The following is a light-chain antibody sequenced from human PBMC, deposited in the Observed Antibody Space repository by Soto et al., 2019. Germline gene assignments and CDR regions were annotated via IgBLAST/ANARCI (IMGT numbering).Light chain of an antibody. Sequence: DIQMTQSPSSLSASVGDRVTISCRASQSIRNYVSWYQQKPGTAPKLLIRAASTLQSGVPSRFSVSGSGTDCTLTISSLQIEDFATYFCQQTDSTPQTFGQGTNVEI. CDR3: QQTDSTPQT. CDR2: AAS. J-gene: IGKJ1*01. CDR1: QSIRNY. V-gene: IGKV1-39*01.